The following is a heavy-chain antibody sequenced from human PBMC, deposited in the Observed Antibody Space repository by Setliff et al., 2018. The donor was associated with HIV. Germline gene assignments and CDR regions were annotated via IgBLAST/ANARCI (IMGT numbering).Heavy chain of an antibody. D-gene: IGHD1-26*01. CDR3: ARAKTSGTYYGWSY. V-gene: IGHV3-11*01. CDR1: GFTFSDYY. CDR2: ISNSRTTT. J-gene: IGHJ4*02. Sequence: GGSLRLSCAASGFTFSDYYMTLIRQAPGNGLEWISYISNSRTTTSYADSVKGRFTISRDNAKNSLYLQMNSLRAEDTAVYYFARAKTSGTYYGWSYWGQGTLVTVSS.